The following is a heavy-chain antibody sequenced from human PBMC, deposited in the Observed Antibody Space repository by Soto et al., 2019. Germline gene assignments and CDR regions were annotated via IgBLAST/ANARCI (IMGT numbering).Heavy chain of an antibody. D-gene: IGHD3-10*01. CDR3: ARVLLWFGELFN. CDR1: GFTFSSYS. V-gene: IGHV3-48*04. Sequence: GGSPRLSCAASGFTFSSYSMNWVRQAPGKGLEWVSYISSSSTIYYADSVKGRFTISRDNAKNSLYLQMNSLRAEDTAVYYCARVLLWFGELFNWGQGTLVTVSS. CDR2: ISSSSTI. J-gene: IGHJ4*02.